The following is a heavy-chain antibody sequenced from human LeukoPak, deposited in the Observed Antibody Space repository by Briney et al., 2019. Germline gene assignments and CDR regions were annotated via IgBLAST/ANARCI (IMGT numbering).Heavy chain of an antibody. J-gene: IGHJ4*02. Sequence: GGSLRLSCAASGFTFSNAWMSWVRQAPGKGLEWVGRIKSKTDGGTTDYAAPVKGRFTISRDDSKHTLYLQMNSLKTEDTAVYYCTGRIVVVVAATPGPENYFDYWGQGTLVTVSS. CDR2: IKSKTDGGTT. CDR3: TGRIVVVVAATPGPENYFDY. CDR1: GFTFSNAW. V-gene: IGHV3-15*01. D-gene: IGHD2-15*01.